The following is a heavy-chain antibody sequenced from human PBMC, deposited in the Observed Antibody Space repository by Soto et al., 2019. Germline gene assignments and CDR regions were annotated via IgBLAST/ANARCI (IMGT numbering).Heavy chain of an antibody. J-gene: IGHJ5*02. CDR2: ISAYNGNT. CDR3: ARVVTGTTPGLSNWFDP. V-gene: IGHV1-18*01. Sequence: ASVKVSCKASGYTFTSYGISWVRQAPGQGFEWMGWISAYNGNTNYAQKLQGRVTMTTDTSTSTAYMELRSLRSDDTAVYYCARVVTGTTPGLSNWFDPWGQGTLVTVSS. CDR1: GYTFTSYG. D-gene: IGHD1-7*01.